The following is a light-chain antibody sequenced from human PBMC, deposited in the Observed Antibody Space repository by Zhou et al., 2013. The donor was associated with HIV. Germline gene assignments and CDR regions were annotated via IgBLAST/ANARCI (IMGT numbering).Light chain of an antibody. CDR1: QSVNSNY. V-gene: IGKV3-20*01. CDR3: QQYGSSPRT. CDR2: GAS. Sequence: EIVLTQSPGTLSLAPGERATLSCRASQSVNSNYLAWYQQKSGQAPRLLVYGASSRATGIPDRFSGSGSGTDFTLTISRLEPEDFAVYSCQQYGSSPRTFGQGTKVEIK. J-gene: IGKJ1*01.